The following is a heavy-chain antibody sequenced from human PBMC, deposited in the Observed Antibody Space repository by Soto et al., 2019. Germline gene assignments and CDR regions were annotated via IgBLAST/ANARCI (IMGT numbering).Heavy chain of an antibody. CDR1: GGSISNYY. CDR2: IYYSGST. CDR3: ARGTAFYYESSARPYYFDY. V-gene: IGHV4-59*01. Sequence: PSETLSLTCTVSGGSISNYYWTWIRQPPGKGLEWIGYIYYSGSTNYNPSLKSRVTISVDTTKNQFSLKLNSVTAADTAVYYCARGTAFYYESSARPYYFDYWGQGTPVTVSS. J-gene: IGHJ4*02. D-gene: IGHD3-22*01.